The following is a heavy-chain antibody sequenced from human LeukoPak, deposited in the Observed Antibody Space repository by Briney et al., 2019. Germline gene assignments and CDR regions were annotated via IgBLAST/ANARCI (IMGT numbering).Heavy chain of an antibody. CDR1: GFTFSSYG. V-gene: IGHV3-30*02. Sequence: GGSLRLSCAASGFTFSSYGMHWVRQAPGKGLEWVAFIRYDGSNKYYADSVKGRFTISRDNSKNTLYLQMNSLRAEDTAVYYCAKAFLVRTYYYMDVWGKGTTVTVSS. CDR3: AKAFLVRTYYYMDV. J-gene: IGHJ6*03. D-gene: IGHD2-21*01. CDR2: IRYDGSNK.